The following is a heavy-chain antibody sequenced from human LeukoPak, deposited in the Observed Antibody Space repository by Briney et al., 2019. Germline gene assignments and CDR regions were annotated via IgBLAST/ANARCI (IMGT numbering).Heavy chain of an antibody. CDR1: GGSLTGYF. CDR3: ARVLFDDAFDI. Sequence: PSETLSLTCAVSGGSLTGYFWTWIRQPPGKGLEWIGHFYYSGSTYYNPSLESRVSISIDTSKTQFSLELNSVTGADTAVYYCARVLFDDAFDIWGQGTMVTVSS. CDR2: FYYSGST. V-gene: IGHV4-59*01. J-gene: IGHJ3*02. D-gene: IGHD2-21*01.